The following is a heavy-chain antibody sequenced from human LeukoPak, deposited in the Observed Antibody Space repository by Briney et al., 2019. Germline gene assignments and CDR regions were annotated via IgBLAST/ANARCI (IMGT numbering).Heavy chain of an antibody. CDR3: ARQDTYYDFWSGYYSPNYYYGMDV. CDR1: GDSISIYY. J-gene: IGHJ6*02. V-gene: IGHV4-59*08. CDR2: IYYSGST. Sequence: SETLSLTCSVSGDSISIYYWSWIRQPPGKGLEWIGYIYYSGSTNYNPSLKSRVTISVDTSKNQFSLKLSSVTAADTAVYYCARQDTYYDFWSGYYSPNYYYGMDVWGQGTTVTVSS. D-gene: IGHD3-3*01.